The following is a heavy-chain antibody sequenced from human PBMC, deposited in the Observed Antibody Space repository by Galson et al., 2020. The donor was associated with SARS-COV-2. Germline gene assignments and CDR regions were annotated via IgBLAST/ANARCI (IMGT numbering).Heavy chain of an antibody. CDR1: GFTFSSYE. CDR3: ASTVAIAAAGYGMDV. CDR2: ISSSGSTI. Sequence: GGSLRLSCAASGFTFSSYEMNWVRQAPGKGLEWVSYISSSGSTIYYADSVKGRFTIPRDNAKNSLYLQMNSLRAEDTAVYYCASTVAIAAAGYGMDVWGQGTTVTVSS. V-gene: IGHV3-48*03. J-gene: IGHJ6*02. D-gene: IGHD6-13*01.